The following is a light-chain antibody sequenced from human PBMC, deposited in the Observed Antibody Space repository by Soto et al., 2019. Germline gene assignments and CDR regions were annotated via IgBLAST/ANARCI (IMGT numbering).Light chain of an antibody. CDR1: QSVTSSY. V-gene: IGKV3-20*01. CDR2: GTS. J-gene: IGKJ4*01. Sequence: EIVLTQSPGTLSLSPGERATLSCRASQSVTSSYLAWYQQKPGQAPRLLIYGTSSRATGIPDRFSGSGSGRDFTLTISRLEPEDCAVYYCQQYGRSPLTFGGGTKVEIK. CDR3: QQYGRSPLT.